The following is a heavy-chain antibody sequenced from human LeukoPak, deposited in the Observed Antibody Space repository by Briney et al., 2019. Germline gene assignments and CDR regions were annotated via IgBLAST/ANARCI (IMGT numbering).Heavy chain of an antibody. CDR1: GFTFSSYG. Sequence: GGSLRLSCAASGFTFSSYGMHWVRQAPGKGLEWVAVIWYDGSNKYYADSVKGRFTISRDNSKNTLYLQMNSLRAEDTAVYYCARDRSSGWYVGGFQHWGQGTLSPSPQ. D-gene: IGHD6-19*01. CDR3: ARDRSSGWYVGGFQH. CDR2: IWYDGSNK. V-gene: IGHV3-33*01. J-gene: IGHJ1*01.